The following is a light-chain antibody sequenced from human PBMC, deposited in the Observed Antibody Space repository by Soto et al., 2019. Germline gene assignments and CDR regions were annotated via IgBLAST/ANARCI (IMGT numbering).Light chain of an antibody. V-gene: IGLV1-44*01. CDR1: SSNIGKNA. CDR2: SDD. Sequence: QSVLTQPPSASATPGQRVIISCSGSSSNIGKNAVKWYQQFPGTAPKLLIHSDDQRPSGVPDRFSGSKSGTSASLTISGLQSPDEAHYYCGAWDESLSGLVFGGGTKVTV. J-gene: IGLJ3*02. CDR3: GAWDESLSGLV.